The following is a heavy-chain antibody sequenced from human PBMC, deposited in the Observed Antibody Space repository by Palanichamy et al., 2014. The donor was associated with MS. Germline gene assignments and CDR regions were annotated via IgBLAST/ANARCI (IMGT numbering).Heavy chain of an antibody. CDR3: ARVDYDDYWLDY. Sequence: TFSSYSMNWVRQAPGKGLEWVSYISSSSNTIYYADSLKGRFTISRDNARNSLYLQMNSLRDEDTAVYYCARVDYDDYWLDYWGQGTLVTVSS. CDR2: ISSSSNTI. V-gene: IGHV3-48*02. J-gene: IGHJ4*02. CDR1: TFSSYS. D-gene: IGHD4-17*01.